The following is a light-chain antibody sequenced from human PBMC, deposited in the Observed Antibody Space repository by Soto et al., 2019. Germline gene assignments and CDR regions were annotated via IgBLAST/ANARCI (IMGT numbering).Light chain of an antibody. CDR2: VAS. J-gene: IGKJ1*01. V-gene: IGKV1-9*01. CDR3: QHLTTYPRT. Sequence: DIQLTQSPSFLSASVGDRVTITCRASQDISSYLAWYQQKPGKAPKHLIFVASSLQSGVPSRFSGSGSGTEFTLTISSLQPEDFATYYCQHLTTYPRTFGQGTKVEIK. CDR1: QDISSY.